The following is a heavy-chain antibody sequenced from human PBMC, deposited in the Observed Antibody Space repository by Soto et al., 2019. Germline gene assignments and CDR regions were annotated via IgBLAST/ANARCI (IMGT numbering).Heavy chain of an antibody. CDR2: IYYGGST. D-gene: IGHD1-20*01. Sequence: SETLSLTCTVSGGSTSSTTYYWGWVRQSPGKGLEWIGSIYYGGSTYYNPSLKSRVTISVDTSKSQLSLKLRSVTAADTAVYYCCLGRGYNRRVYYFVYLDQGTLVAVSS. J-gene: IGHJ4*02. V-gene: IGHV4-39*01. CDR3: CLGRGYNRRVYYFVY. CDR1: GGSTSSTTYY.